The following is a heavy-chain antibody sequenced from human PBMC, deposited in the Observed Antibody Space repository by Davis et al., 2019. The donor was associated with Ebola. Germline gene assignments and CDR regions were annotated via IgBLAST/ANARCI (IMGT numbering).Heavy chain of an antibody. Sequence: MPSETLSLTCAVSAASSSAYYCTRILHPPRKGLEWIVEINFRGCPNYNPSLKSRVTISVDTSKNQFSLKLRSVTAADTAVYYCARGGGLGGYGMDVWGQGTTVTVYS. D-gene: IGHD3-16*01. J-gene: IGHJ6*02. V-gene: IGHV4-34*01. CDR1: AASSSAYY. CDR3: ARGGGLGGYGMDV. CDR2: INFRGCP.